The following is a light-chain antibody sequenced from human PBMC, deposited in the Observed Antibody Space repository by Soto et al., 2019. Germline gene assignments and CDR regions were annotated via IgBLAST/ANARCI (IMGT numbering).Light chain of an antibody. CDR2: DAS. Sequence: EIVLTESPATLSLSPGERATLSCRASQYVRSDLAWYQQKPGQAPRLLIQDASNRASGIPVRFSGGGSGTDFTLTISSLEPEDFAVYYCQQRSNWQYSFGQGTKLEIK. CDR3: QQRSNWQYS. J-gene: IGKJ2*03. V-gene: IGKV3-11*01. CDR1: QYVRSD.